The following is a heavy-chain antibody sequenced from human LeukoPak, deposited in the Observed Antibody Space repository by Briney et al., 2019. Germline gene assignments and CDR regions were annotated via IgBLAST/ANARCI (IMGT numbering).Heavy chain of an antibody. Sequence: GGSLRLSCAASGFTFSSYGMSWARQAPGKGLEWVSAISGSGGSTYYADSVKGRFTISRDNSKNTLYLQMNSLRAEDTAVYYCARAKGVSTGYRPTDYWGQGTLVAVSS. CDR1: GFTFSSYG. D-gene: IGHD3-22*01. CDR2: ISGSGGST. V-gene: IGHV3-23*01. J-gene: IGHJ4*02. CDR3: ARAKGVSTGYRPTDY.